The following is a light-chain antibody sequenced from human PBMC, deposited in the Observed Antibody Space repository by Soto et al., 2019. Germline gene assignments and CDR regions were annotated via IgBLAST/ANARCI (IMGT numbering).Light chain of an antibody. CDR3: QQYGSSGT. V-gene: IGKV3-20*01. J-gene: IGKJ1*01. Sequence: ETVMTQSPATLSVSPGERATLFCRASQSVSSNLAWYQQKPGQAPSLLIYGASNRATGIPDRFSGSGSGTDFTLTIRRLEPEDFAVYYCQQYGSSGTFGQGTKVDIK. CDR2: GAS. CDR1: QSVSSN.